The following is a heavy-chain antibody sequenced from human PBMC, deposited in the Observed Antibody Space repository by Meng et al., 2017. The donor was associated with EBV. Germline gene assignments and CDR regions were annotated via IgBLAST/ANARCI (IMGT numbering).Heavy chain of an antibody. CDR3: AHIIAARPFDY. Sequence: QITLKESGPTLVKPTQALTPTCTFAGFSRSTRGVGVGWIRQPPGKALEWLALIYWDDDKRYSPSLKSRLTITKDTSKNQVVLTMTNMDPVDAATYYCAHIIAARPFDYWGQGTLVTVSS. D-gene: IGHD6-6*01. CDR2: IYWDDDK. J-gene: IGHJ4*02. CDR1: GFSRSTRGVG. V-gene: IGHV2-5*02.